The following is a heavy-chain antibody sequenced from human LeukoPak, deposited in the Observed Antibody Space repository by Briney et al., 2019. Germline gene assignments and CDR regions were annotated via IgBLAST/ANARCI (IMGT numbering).Heavy chain of an antibody. CDR2: ISNSGGYA. J-gene: IGHJ4*02. V-gene: IGHV3-23*01. CDR1: GFTFSSYD. CDR3: TSLRFDY. Sequence: GGSLRLSCAASGFTFSSYDINWVRQAPGKGLEWVSGISNSGGYAYYADSVKGRFTISRDNSRNTVYLLMNSLRGEDTAVYYCTSLRFDYWGQGTLVTVSS.